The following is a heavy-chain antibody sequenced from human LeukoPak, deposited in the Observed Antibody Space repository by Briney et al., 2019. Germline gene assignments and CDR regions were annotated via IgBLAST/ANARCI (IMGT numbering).Heavy chain of an antibody. D-gene: IGHD3-3*01. J-gene: IGHJ6*03. Sequence: SETLSLTCTVSGGFISSGDYYWSWIRQPPGKGLEWNGEINHSGSTNYNPSLKSRVTISVDTSKNQFSLKLSSVTAADTAVYYCARGGYGFLKYYYYYLDVWGKGTTVTVSS. CDR3: ARGGYGFLKYYYYYLDV. V-gene: IGHV4-39*07. CDR2: INHSGST. CDR1: GGFISSGDYY.